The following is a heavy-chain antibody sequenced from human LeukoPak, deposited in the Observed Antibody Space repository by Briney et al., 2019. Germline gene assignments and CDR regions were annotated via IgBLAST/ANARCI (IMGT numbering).Heavy chain of an antibody. D-gene: IGHD4-11*01. CDR2: VNPNSGGT. CDR1: GYTFTSYY. J-gene: IGHJ3*02. CDR3: ARETTVTTGSDAFDI. Sequence: ASVKVSCKASGYTFTSYYMHWVRQAPGQGLEWMGWVNPNSGGTNYAQKFQGWVTMTRDTSISTAYMELSRLRSDDTAVYYCARETTVTTGSDAFDIWGQGTMVTVSS. V-gene: IGHV1-2*04.